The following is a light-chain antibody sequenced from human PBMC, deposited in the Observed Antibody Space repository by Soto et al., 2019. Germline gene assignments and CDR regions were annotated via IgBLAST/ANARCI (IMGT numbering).Light chain of an antibody. CDR2: AAS. J-gene: IGKJ5*01. V-gene: IGKV1-39*01. CDR3: QQSYSTPVT. Sequence: DIQMTQSPSSLSASVVDRVTLSCRASQSISSYLNWYQKKPGKAPKFLIYAASTLHSGVPSRFSGSGSGTDFTLIISSLQPEDFATFYCQQSYSTPVTFGQGTRLEIK. CDR1: QSISSY.